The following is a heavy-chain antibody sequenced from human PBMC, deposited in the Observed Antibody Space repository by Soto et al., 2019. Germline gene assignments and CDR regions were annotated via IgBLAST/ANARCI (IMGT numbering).Heavy chain of an antibody. Sequence: ASVKVSCKASGYTFTSYGISWVRQAPGQGLEWMGWISAYNGNTNYAQKLQGRVTMTTDTSTSTAYMELRSLRSDDTAVYYCARDRGSDHYDFWSGYYTYYYYYGMDVWGQGTTVTRLL. D-gene: IGHD3-3*01. CDR2: ISAYNGNT. CDR3: ARDRGSDHYDFWSGYYTYYYYYGMDV. V-gene: IGHV1-18*01. CDR1: GYTFTSYG. J-gene: IGHJ6*02.